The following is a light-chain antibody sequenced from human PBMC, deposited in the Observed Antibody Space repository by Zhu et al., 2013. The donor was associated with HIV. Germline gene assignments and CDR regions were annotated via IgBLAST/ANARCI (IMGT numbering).Light chain of an antibody. J-gene: IGKJ1*01. CDR3: QQRNSWPRT. Sequence: EIVLTQSPGTLSLSPGERATLSCRASQSVSRDFLAWLQQKPGQAPRLLIYGASSRATGIPDRFSGSGSGTDFTLTISSLEPEDFAVYYCQQRNSWPRTFGQGTKVEIK. V-gene: IGKV3D-20*02. CDR2: GAS. CDR1: QSVSRDF.